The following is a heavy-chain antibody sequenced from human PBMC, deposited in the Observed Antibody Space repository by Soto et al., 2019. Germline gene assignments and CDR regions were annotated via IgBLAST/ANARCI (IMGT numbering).Heavy chain of an antibody. J-gene: IGHJ5*02. Sequence: ASVKVSCKASGYTFTSYAMHWVRQAPGQRLEWMGWINAGNGNTKYSQKFQGRVTITRDTSAGTAYMELSSLRSEDTAVYYCARVWGAYDNNWFDPWGQGTLVTVSS. V-gene: IGHV1-3*01. CDR3: ARVWGAYDNNWFDP. D-gene: IGHD3-16*01. CDR2: INAGNGNT. CDR1: GYTFTSYA.